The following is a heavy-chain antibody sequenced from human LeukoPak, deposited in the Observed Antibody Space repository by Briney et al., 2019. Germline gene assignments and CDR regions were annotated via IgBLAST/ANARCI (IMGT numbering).Heavy chain of an antibody. V-gene: IGHV4-39*01. D-gene: IGHD2-2*01. CDR1: GGSISSGGYF. CDR3: ARHADRDQKQRAFDS. J-gene: IGHJ4*02. Sequence: SETLSLTCTVSGGSISSGGYFWGWVRQPPGKGLEWIGSIFDDGSTYYNPSLKGRVTISVDTSKKQFSLKVSSVTAADTAIYYCARHADRDQKQRAFDSWGQGILVTVSS. CDR2: IFDDGST.